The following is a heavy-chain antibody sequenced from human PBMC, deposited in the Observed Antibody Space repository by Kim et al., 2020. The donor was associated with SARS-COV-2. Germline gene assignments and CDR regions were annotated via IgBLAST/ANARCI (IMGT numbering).Heavy chain of an antibody. CDR1: GGSFSGYY. D-gene: IGHD2-8*02. CDR2: INHSGST. J-gene: IGHJ5*02. V-gene: IGHV4-34*01. CDR3: ARGPWSYNWFDP. Sequence: SETLSLTCAVYGGSFSGYYWSWIRQPPGKGLEWIGEINHSGSTNYNPSFKSRVTISVDTSKNQFSLKLSSVTAADTAGYYCARGPWSYNWFDPWGQGTLV.